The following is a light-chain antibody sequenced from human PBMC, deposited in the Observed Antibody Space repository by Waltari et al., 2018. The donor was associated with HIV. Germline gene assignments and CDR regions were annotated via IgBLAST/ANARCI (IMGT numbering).Light chain of an antibody. V-gene: IGLV3-21*02. Sequence: YVLSQPPTVSGATGQTPCIPSRGDNKRSKSEHWYQQKSGQAPVVVVYDDRDRPPGIPERFSGSKSGNATSLTIRGVEVGDEAEYYCQMWDSSSVHWVFGGGTKLTV. J-gene: IGLJ2*01. CDR3: QMWDSSSVHWV. CDR1: NKRSKS. CDR2: DDR.